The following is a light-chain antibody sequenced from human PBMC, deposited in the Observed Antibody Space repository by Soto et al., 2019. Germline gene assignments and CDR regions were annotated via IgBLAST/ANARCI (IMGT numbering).Light chain of an antibody. CDR3: CSYTTSNTRV. Sequence: QSVLTQPASVSGSPGQSIAISCTGTNSDVGAYNHVSWYQHHPGKAPKLMIYEVNNRPSGVSDRFSGSKSGYTASLTISGLQAEDEADYYCCSYTTSNTRVFGTGTKLTVL. CDR2: EVN. J-gene: IGLJ1*01. CDR1: NSDVGAYNH. V-gene: IGLV2-14*01.